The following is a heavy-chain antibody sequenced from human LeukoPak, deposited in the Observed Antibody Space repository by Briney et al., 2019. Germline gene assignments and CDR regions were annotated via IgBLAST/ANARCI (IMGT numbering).Heavy chain of an antibody. CDR1: GGSLSSYY. V-gene: IGHV4-34*01. Sequence: PSETLSPTCAVYGGSLSSYYWSWVRQSPGKGLEGIGEMHRDGRSDYNPSLGSRVTISVDASKNQFSLYLRSMTAADTAVYSCARGIKQYYYYALGSFPYDSWGQGSLVTVSS. CDR2: MHRDGRS. D-gene: IGHD2/OR15-2a*01. J-gene: IGHJ4*02. CDR3: ARGIKQYYYYALGSFPYDS.